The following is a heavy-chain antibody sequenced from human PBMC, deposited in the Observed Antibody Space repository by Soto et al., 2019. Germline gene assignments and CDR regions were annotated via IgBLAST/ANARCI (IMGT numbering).Heavy chain of an antibody. D-gene: IGHD3-10*01. J-gene: IGHJ4*02. CDR3: AKDRGFGEYLFDS. CDR1: GVAFSTYG. V-gene: IGHV3-30*18. CDR2: LSYDGHNE. Sequence: QVQLVESRGAVVQPGTSLRLSCAASGVAFSTYGVHWVRQAPGKGLEWVAILSYDGHNEYYTDSVKGRFTISRDTSRNTLYLQMDRLRADDTAMYYCAKDRGFGEYLFDSWGQGTLVTVSS.